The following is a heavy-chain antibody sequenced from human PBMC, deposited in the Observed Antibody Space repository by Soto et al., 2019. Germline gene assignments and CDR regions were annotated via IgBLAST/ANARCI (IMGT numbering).Heavy chain of an antibody. J-gene: IGHJ6*02. CDR3: AKESCSSTSCYGPYYYYGMDV. D-gene: IGHD2-2*01. CDR2: ISGSGGST. Sequence: HPGGSLRLSCAASGFTFSSYAMSWVRQAPGKGLEWVSAISGSGGSTYYADSVKGRFTISRDNSKNTLYLQMNSLRAEDTAVYYCAKESCSSTSCYGPYYYYGMDVWGQGTTVTVSS. V-gene: IGHV3-23*01. CDR1: GFTFSSYA.